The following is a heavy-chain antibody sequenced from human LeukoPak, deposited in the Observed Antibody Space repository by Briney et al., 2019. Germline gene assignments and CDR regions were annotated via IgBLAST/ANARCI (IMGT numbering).Heavy chain of an antibody. CDR3: ARKLDTAMVTDYYYYGMDV. J-gene: IGHJ6*02. Sequence: ASVKVSCKASGYTFTSYYMHWVRQAPGQGLEWMGIINPSGGSTSYAQKFQGRVTISVDTSKNQFSLKLSSVTAADTAVYYCARKLDTAMVTDYYYYGMDVWGQGTTVTVSS. D-gene: IGHD5-18*01. CDR2: INPSGGST. V-gene: IGHV1-46*01. CDR1: GYTFTSYY.